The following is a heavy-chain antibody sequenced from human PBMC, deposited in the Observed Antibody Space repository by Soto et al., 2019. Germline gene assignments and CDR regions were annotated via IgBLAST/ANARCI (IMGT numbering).Heavy chain of an antibody. CDR1: GFSIGSSA. D-gene: IGHD2-15*01. Sequence: GGSLRLSCAASGFSIGSSAWTWVRQAPGKGLDWVSTIGGNGVTTFYADSVKGRFTISRDISRSTVFLQMSSLRAEDTALYYCAKSSRYCSGGGCFYYFDYWGQGTLVTVSS. V-gene: IGHV3-23*01. CDR3: AKSSRYCSGGGCFYYFDY. CDR2: IGGNGVTT. J-gene: IGHJ4*02.